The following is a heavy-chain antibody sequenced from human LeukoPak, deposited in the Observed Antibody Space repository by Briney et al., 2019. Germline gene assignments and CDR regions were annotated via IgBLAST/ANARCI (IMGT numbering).Heavy chain of an antibody. J-gene: IGHJ4*02. D-gene: IGHD2-15*01. CDR2: ISSSSSYI. CDR1: GFTFSSYS. V-gene: IGHV3-21*01. CDR3: ARDLSGYGGSCDY. Sequence: PGGSLRLSCAASGFTFSSYSMNWVRQAPGKGLEWVSCISSSSSYIYYADSVKGRFTISRDNSKNTLFLQMNSLRAEDAAVYNGARDLSGYGGSCDYWGQGALATDSS.